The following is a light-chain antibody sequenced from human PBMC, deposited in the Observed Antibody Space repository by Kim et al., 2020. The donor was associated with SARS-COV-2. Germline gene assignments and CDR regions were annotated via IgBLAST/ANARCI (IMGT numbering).Light chain of an antibody. CDR2: GAS. V-gene: IGKV1-39*01. CDR3: QQSYTVPYT. CDR1: QTISTY. J-gene: IGKJ2*01. Sequence: DIQMTQSPSSLSASVGDRVTITCRASQTISTYLNWYQQRPGKAPNLLIQGASTLQSGVPSRFSGSGSGTDFTLTISSLQPEDFAAYYCQQSYTVPYTFGQGTKLEI.